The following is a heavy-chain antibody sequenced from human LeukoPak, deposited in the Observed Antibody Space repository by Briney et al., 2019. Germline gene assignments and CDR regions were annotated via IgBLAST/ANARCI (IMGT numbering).Heavy chain of an antibody. J-gene: IGHJ6*02. V-gene: IGHV1-8*01. CDR3: ARDLSYYDSSGYLYYGMDV. CDR2: MNPNSGNT. D-gene: IGHD3-22*01. Sequence: GASVKVSCKASGYTFTSYDINWARQATGQGLEWMGWMNPNSGNTGYAQKFQGRVTMTRNTSISTAYMELSSLRSEDTAVYYCARDLSYYDSSGYLYYGMDVWGQGTTVTVSS. CDR1: GYTFTSYD.